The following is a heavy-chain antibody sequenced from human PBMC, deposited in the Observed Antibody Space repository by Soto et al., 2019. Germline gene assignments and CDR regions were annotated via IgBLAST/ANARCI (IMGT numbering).Heavy chain of an antibody. Sequence: EVQLLESGGGLVQPGGSLRLSCAASGFTFAGYVMSWVRQAPGKGLEWVSAIGGSGGSTYYTDSVKGRFTISRDNSKNTLYLQMTSLRAEDTAVYYCAKEAIALAGHYGMDGWGQGTTVTVSS. CDR1: GFTFAGYV. J-gene: IGHJ6*02. CDR3: AKEAIALAGHYGMDG. CDR2: IGGSGGST. V-gene: IGHV3-23*01. D-gene: IGHD6-19*01.